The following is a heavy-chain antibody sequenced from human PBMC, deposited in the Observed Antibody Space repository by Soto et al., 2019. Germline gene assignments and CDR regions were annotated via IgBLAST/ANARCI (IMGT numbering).Heavy chain of an antibody. CDR1: GFTFTKSW. D-gene: IGHD6-19*01. CDR2: VNTDGSDT. J-gene: IGHJ4*02. Sequence: EVQLIESGGGLVQPGGSLRLSCAASGFTFTKSWMHWVRQTPGKGLEWVSRVNTDGSDTIYADSVKGRFTISRDNAKNTLYLQMYSLTAEDTAMYYCARDQSVSGPTTFHYWGQGALVTVSS. CDR3: ARDQSVSGPTTFHY. V-gene: IGHV3-74*01.